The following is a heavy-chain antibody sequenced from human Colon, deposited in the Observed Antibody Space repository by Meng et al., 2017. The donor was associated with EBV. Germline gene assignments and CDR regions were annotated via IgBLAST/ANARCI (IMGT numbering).Heavy chain of an antibody. CDR2: IYHSGST. CDR3: ARVGAYCGGDCYHPR. V-gene: IGHV4-4*02. D-gene: IGHD2-21*02. Sequence: QVRRQESGPGLVKPSGTLSLTCAVSGGSLRSRNWWSWVRQPPGKGLEWIGEIYHSGSTNYNPSLKSRVTISVDESKNQFSLRLSSVTAADTAVYYCARVGAYCGGDCYHPRWGQGTLVTVSS. CDR1: GGSLRSRNW. J-gene: IGHJ4*02.